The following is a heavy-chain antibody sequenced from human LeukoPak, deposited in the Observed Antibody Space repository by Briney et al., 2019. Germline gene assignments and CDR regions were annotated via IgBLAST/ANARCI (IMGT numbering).Heavy chain of an antibody. CDR1: GYTFITSG. Sequence: ASVKVSCKASGYTFITSGITWVRQAPGHGLKWMGWISPFNGKTRFAEEFQDRLTMTTDTPARTAYMVLRSLRSDDTAVYYCVRDRDATPDDVRDYWGQGTLVTVSS. CDR3: VRDRDATPDDVRDY. V-gene: IGHV1-18*01. J-gene: IGHJ4*02. CDR2: ISPFNGKT. D-gene: IGHD2-21*02.